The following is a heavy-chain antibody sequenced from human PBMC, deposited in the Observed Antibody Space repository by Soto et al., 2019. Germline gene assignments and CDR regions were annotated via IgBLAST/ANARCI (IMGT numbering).Heavy chain of an antibody. Sequence: QVQLVESGGGVVQPGTSLRLSCAASGFTFSTHAMHWVRQAPGKGLKWVSMIWNDGKTKFYGDSVKGRFTISRDNSKNTVDLQMNSLRVEDTAVYYCAGDPAGSGWAFEFWGQGNLVTVSS. V-gene: IGHV3-33*01. CDR2: IWNDGKTK. CDR3: AGDPAGSGWAFEF. J-gene: IGHJ4*02. CDR1: GFTFSTHA. D-gene: IGHD6-19*01.